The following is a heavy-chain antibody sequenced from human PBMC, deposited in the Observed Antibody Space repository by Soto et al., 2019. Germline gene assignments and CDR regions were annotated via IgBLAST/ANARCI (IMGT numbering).Heavy chain of an antibody. CDR2: IYSGGST. J-gene: IGHJ6*03. CDR3: ARVLDAKGGRGSHTYYYYYYMDV. CDR1: GFTVSSNY. Sequence: GGSLRLSCAASGFTVSSNYMSWVRQAPGKGLEWVSVIYSGGSTYYADSVKGRFTISRDNSKNTLYLQMNSLRAEDTAVYYCARVLDAKGGRGSHTYYYYYYMDVWGKGTTVTVSS. D-gene: IGHD3-3*01. V-gene: IGHV3-66*01.